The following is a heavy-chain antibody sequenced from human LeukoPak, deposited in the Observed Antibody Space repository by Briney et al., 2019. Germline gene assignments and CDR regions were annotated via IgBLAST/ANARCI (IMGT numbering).Heavy chain of an antibody. CDR2: SYYSGRT. J-gene: IGHJ6*03. D-gene: IGHD6-13*01. CDR3: ARALTPQPLVPRKGNHYYYSSMAV. CDR1: VGSISSEY. Sequence: SETLSLTCTVSVGSISSEYWSWIRQPPAQGLDWIGYSYYSGRTNYTTSLKSRVPISVDTSKQQFRLKLSSVTAADTAVYYCARALTPQPLVPRKGNHYYYSSMAVSGKGTTVTVSS. V-gene: IGHV4-59*01.